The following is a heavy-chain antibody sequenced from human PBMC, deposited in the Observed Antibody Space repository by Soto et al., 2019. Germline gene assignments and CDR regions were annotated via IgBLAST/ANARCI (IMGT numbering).Heavy chain of an antibody. Sequence: PGGSLRLSCAASGFTFSSYAMHWVRQAPGKGLEWVAVISYDGSNKYYADSVKGRFAISRDNSKNTLYLQMNSLRAEDTAVYYCARDRAGFIGWYFDLWGRGALVTVYS. CDR2: ISYDGSNK. CDR3: ARDRAGFIGWYFDL. V-gene: IGHV3-30*09. J-gene: IGHJ2*01. CDR1: GFTFSSYA.